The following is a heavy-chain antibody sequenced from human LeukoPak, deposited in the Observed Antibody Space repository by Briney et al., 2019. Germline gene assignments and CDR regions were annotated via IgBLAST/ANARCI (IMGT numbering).Heavy chain of an antibody. V-gene: IGHV3-7*01. CDR3: ARPNGYSSSWDFDY. Sequence: PGGSLRLSCAASGFTFSSYWMSWVRQAPGKGLEWVANIKQDGSEKYYVDSVKGRFTISRDNAKNTLYLQMSGLRVDDTSVYYCARPNGYSSSWDFDYWGQGTLVTVSS. CDR2: IKQDGSEK. D-gene: IGHD6-13*01. CDR1: GFTFSSYW. J-gene: IGHJ4*02.